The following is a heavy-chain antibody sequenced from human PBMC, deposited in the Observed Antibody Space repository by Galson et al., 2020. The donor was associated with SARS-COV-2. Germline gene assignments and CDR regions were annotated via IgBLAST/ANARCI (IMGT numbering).Heavy chain of an antibody. CDR3: ERDRGRGFGELFHAFDI. J-gene: IGHJ3*02. CDR2: SYTSEST. Sequence: SETLSLTCTVPGGSISSYYWNWIRKPAGTGQEWIGRSYTSESTNYNPSLKSRVTMSVDTSKNQFYLKLSSVTDADTAVYYGERDRGRGFGELFHAFDIWGQGTMVTVSS. D-gene: IGHD3-10*01. V-gene: IGHV4-4*07. CDR1: GGSISSYY.